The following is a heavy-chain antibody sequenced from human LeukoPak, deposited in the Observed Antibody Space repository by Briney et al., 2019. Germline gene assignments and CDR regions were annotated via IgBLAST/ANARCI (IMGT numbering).Heavy chain of an antibody. CDR2: INPNSGGT. Sequence: VASVKVSCKASGYTFTGYYMHWVRQSPGQGLEWMGWINPNSGGTNYAQKFQGRVTMTRDTSISTAYMELSRLRSDDTAVYYCARDFGSSALGVYWGQGTLVTVSS. CDR3: ARDFGSSALGVY. V-gene: IGHV1-2*02. D-gene: IGHD2-2*01. J-gene: IGHJ4*02. CDR1: GYTFTGYY.